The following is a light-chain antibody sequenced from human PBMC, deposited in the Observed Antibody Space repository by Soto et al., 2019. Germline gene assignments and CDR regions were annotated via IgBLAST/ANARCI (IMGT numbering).Light chain of an antibody. CDR2: DNA. J-gene: IGLJ3*02. CDR3: QSYDTSLSGWV. CDR1: SSNIGADYE. Sequence: QSVLTQPPSVSGAPGQRVTISCTGSSSNIGADYEVHWYQHVPGRAPKLLIFDNANRPSGVPDRVSGSKSGTSASLAITGLQAEDEADYYCQSYDTSLSGWVFGGGTKVTVL. V-gene: IGLV1-40*01.